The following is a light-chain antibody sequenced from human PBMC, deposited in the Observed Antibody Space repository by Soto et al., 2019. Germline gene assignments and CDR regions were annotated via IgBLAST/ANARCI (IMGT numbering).Light chain of an antibody. J-gene: IGLJ2*01. CDR3: SSYTISNTLL. CDR1: TSDVGGYNY. Sequence: QSALTQPASVSGSPGQSITISCTGTTSDVGGYNYVSWYQRHPGKAPKLMIYEVNNRPSGVSNRFSGSKSGNTASLTISGLQAEDEADYYCSSYTISNTLLFGGGTKVT. CDR2: EVN. V-gene: IGLV2-14*01.